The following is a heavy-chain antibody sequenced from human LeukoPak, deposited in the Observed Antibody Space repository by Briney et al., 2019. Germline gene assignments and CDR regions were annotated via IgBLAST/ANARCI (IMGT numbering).Heavy chain of an antibody. Sequence: GKSLRLSCAASGFTFSSYGMHWVRQAPGKGLEWVGRIKSKTDGGTTDYAAPVKGRFTISRDDSKNTLYLQMNSLKTEDTAVYYCTTDVGCTNGVCYVPRDFDYWGQGTLVTVSS. D-gene: IGHD2-8*01. CDR3: TTDVGCTNGVCYVPRDFDY. V-gene: IGHV3-15*01. CDR2: IKSKTDGGTT. CDR1: GFTFSSYG. J-gene: IGHJ4*02.